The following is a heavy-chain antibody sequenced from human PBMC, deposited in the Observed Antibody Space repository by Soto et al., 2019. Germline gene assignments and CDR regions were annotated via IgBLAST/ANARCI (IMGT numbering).Heavy chain of an antibody. CDR3: ARQGLYVTYYFDY. V-gene: IGHV4-39*01. CDR2: FSSSGST. Sequence: QLQLQESGPGLVKPSGTLSLTCSVSGDSIIDSLNYWGWVRQPPGKGLEWIGSFSSSGSTYYNPSLKTRVIISVDASRNHFSLTLSSLTAADTARYYCARQGLYVTYYFDYWGQGALVTVSS. CDR1: GDSIIDSLNY. D-gene: IGHD2-2*02. J-gene: IGHJ4*02.